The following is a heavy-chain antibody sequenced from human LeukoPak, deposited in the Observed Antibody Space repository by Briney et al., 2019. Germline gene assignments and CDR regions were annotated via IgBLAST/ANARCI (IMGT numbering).Heavy chain of an antibody. V-gene: IGHV4-34*01. CDR3: ARRASGYYMDV. D-gene: IGHD6-19*01. CDR1: GGSFSGYY. J-gene: IGHJ6*03. Sequence: ASETLSLTCAVYGGSFSGYYWSWIRQPPGKGLEWIGEINHSGSTNYNPSLKSRVTISEDTSKNQFSLKLSSVTAADTAVYYCARRASGYYMDVWGKGTTVTVSS. CDR2: INHSGST.